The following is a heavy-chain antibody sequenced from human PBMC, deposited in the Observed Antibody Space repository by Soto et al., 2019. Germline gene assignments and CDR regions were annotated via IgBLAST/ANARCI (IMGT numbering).Heavy chain of an antibody. V-gene: IGHV3-21*01. CDR1: GFTFSSYS. CDR2: ISRNSDYI. Sequence: EVQLVESGGGLGKPGGSLRLSCAASGFTFSSYSMNWVRQAPGKGLEWVSSISRNSDYIYYSDSVKGRFIISRDNARTSLYLHMNSLRAADTAVYYCARVRAYFVKFDDFDYWGQGALVTVSS. J-gene: IGHJ4*02. CDR3: ARVRAYFVKFDDFDY. D-gene: IGHD1-1*01.